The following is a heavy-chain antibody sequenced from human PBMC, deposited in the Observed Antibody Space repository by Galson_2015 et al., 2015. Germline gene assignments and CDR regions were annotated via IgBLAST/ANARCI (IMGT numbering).Heavy chain of an antibody. Sequence: SVKVSCKASGYTFTSYDINWVRQATGQGLEWMGWMNPNSGNTGYAQKFQGRVTMTRNTSISTAYMELSSLRSVDTAVYYCARGRLEEGNYYDSSGYSDYWGQGTLVTVSS. D-gene: IGHD3-22*01. CDR2: MNPNSGNT. J-gene: IGHJ4*02. V-gene: IGHV1-8*01. CDR3: ARGRLEEGNYYDSSGYSDY. CDR1: GYTFTSYD.